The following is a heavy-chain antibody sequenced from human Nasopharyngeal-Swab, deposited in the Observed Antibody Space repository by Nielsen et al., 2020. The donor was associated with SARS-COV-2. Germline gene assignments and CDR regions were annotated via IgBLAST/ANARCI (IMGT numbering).Heavy chain of an antibody. V-gene: IGHV4-34*01. J-gene: IGHJ4*02. CDR2: IIHSGSS. CDR3: ARGGITTGDLPTGYYFDY. D-gene: IGHD7-27*01. CDR1: GGSFSGYY. Sequence: SATLSLTCAVYGGSFSGYYWSWIRQPPGKGLEWFGEIIHSGSSNYNPSLKSRVTMSVDTSKNQFSLKLSSVTAADTAVYYCARGGITTGDLPTGYYFDYWGQGTLVTVSS.